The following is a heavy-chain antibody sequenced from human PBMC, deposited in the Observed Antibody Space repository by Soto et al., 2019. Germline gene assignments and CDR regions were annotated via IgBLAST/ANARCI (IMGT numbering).Heavy chain of an antibody. V-gene: IGHV1-8*01. J-gene: IGHJ6*02. CDR1: GYTFTSYD. CDR3: AGEGTGTTSMDA. CDR2: MNPNSGNT. Sequence: QVQLVQSGAEVKKPGASVKVSCKASGYTFTSYDINWVRQATGQGLEWMGWMNPNSGNTGYAQKFQGRVTMTRNTSISTPYMEPSSLRSEDTAVPSVAGEGTGTTSMDARGQGTTVPVSS. D-gene: IGHD1-1*01.